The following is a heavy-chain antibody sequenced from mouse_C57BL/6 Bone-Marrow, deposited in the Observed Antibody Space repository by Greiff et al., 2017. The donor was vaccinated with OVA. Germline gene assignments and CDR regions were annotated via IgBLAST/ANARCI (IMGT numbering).Heavy chain of an antibody. V-gene: IGHV2-6*01. CDR1: GFSLTSYG. CDR2: IWGVGST. Sequence: VQLQQSGPGLVAPSQSLSITCTVSGFSLTSYGVDWVRQSPGKGLEWLGVIWGVGSTNYNSALKSRLSISKDNSKSQVFLKMNSLQTDDTAMYYCASDLRLGAYWGQGTLVTVSA. J-gene: IGHJ3*01. CDR3: ASDLRLGAY. D-gene: IGHD1-2*01.